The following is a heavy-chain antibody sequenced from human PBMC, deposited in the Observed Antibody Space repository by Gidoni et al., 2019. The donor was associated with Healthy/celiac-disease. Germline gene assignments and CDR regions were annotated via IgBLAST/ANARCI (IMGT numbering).Heavy chain of an antibody. D-gene: IGHD2-15*01. CDR2: ISSSSSYI. CDR1: GFTFSGYS. V-gene: IGHV3-21*01. Sequence: EVQLVESGGGMVKPGGSLRISCAASGFTFSGYSMNWVRQAPGKGLEWVSSISSSSSYIYYADSVKGRFTISRDNAKNSLYLQMNSLRAEDTAVYYCARDLCSGGSCYSGGFDYWGQGTLVTVSS. J-gene: IGHJ4*02. CDR3: ARDLCSGGSCYSGGFDY.